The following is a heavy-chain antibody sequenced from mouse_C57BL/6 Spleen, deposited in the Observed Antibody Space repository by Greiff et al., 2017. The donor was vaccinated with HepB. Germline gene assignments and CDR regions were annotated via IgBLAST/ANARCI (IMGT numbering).Heavy chain of an antibody. CDR1: GYTFTGYW. Sequence: VKLMESGAELMKPGASVKLSCKATGYTFTGYWIEWVKQRPGHGLEWIGEILPGSGSTNYNEKLKGKATFTADTSSNTAYMQLSSLTTEYSAIYYCASRDYYGSSPLFDYWGQGTTLTVSS. D-gene: IGHD1-1*01. CDR3: ASRDYYGSSPLFDY. CDR2: ILPGSGST. J-gene: IGHJ2*01. V-gene: IGHV1-9*01.